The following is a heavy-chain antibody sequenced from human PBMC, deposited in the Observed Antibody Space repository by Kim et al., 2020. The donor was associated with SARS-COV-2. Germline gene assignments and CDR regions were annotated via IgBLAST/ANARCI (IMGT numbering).Heavy chain of an antibody. CDR3: AREPLESGSAENYYGMDV. CDR1: GGSISSGGYY. J-gene: IGHJ6*02. CDR2: IYYSGST. V-gene: IGHV4-31*03. Sequence: SETLSLTCTVSGGSISSGGYYWSWIRQHPGKGLEWIGYIYYSGSTYYNPSLKSRVTISVDTSKNQFSLKLSSVTAADTAVYYCAREPLESGSAENYYGMDVWGQGTTVTVSS. D-gene: IGHD3-10*01.